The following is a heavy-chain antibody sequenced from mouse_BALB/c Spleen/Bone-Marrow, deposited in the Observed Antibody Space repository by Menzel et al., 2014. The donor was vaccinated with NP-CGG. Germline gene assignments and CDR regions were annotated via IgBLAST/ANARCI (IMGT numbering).Heavy chain of an antibody. CDR3: ARDKGRVFFDY. V-gene: IGHV7-3*02. Sequence: EVKLQESGGGLVQPGGSLRLSCATSGFTFTDYYMNWVRQPPGKAPEWLGFIRNKANGYTTEYSASVKGRFTISRDNSQNILYLQMNTLRAEDSATYYCARDKGRVFFDYWGQGTTLTVSS. J-gene: IGHJ2*01. CDR2: IRNKANGYTT. CDR1: GFTFTDYY.